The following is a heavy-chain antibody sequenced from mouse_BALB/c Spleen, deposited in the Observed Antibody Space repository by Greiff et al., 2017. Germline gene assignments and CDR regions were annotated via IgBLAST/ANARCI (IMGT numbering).Heavy chain of an antibody. CDR3: ASYYDGFDV. CDR2: ISSGGSYT. Sequence: DVKLQESGGDLVKPGGSLKLSCAASGFTFSSYGMSWVRQTPDKRLEWVATISSGGSYTYYPDSVKGRFTISRDNAKNTLYLQMSSLKSEDTAMYYCASYYDGFDVWGAGTTVTVSS. J-gene: IGHJ1*01. V-gene: IGHV5-6*02. CDR1: GFTFSSYG. D-gene: IGHD2-4*01.